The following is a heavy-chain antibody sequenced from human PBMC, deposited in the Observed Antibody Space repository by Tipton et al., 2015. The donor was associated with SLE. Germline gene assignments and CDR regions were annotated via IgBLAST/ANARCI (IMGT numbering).Heavy chain of an antibody. Sequence: QLVQSGPEVKKPGASVKVSCKASGYTFTSYYMHWVRQAPGQGLEWMGIINPSGGSTSYAQKFQGRVTMTRDTSTSTVYMELSSLRSEDTAVYYCASGNYDFWSGSYYYYGMDVWGQGTTVTVSS. V-gene: IGHV1-46*01. D-gene: IGHD3-3*01. J-gene: IGHJ6*02. CDR3: ASGNYDFWSGSYYYYGMDV. CDR1: GYTFTSYY. CDR2: INPSGGST.